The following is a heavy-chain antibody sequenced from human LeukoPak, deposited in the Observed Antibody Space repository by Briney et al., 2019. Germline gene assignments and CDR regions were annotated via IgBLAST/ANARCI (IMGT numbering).Heavy chain of an antibody. CDR2: IN. CDR3: ARLKAAAGSNFDY. V-gene: IGHV3-20*04. J-gene: IGHJ4*02. D-gene: IGHD6-13*01. CDR1: GFTVRNKY. Sequence: GGSLRLSCAASGFTVRNKYMIWVRQAPGKGLEWVSGINADSVKGRFTISRDTAKNSLYLQMNSLRAEDTALYYCARLKAAAGSNFDYWGQGTLVTVSS.